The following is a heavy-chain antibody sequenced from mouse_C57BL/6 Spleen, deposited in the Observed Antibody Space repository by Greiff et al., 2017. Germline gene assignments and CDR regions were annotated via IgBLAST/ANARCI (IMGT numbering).Heavy chain of an antibody. CDR3: ACSSPYARDY. CDR2: ISYSGST. CDR1: GYSITSDY. J-gene: IGHJ4*01. V-gene: IGHV3-8*01. Sequence: EVQRVESGPGLAKPSQTLSLTCSVTGYSITSDYWNWIRKFPGNKLEYMGYISYSGSTYYNPSLKSRISITRDTSKIQYYLQWNSVTTEDTATDYCACSSPYARDYWGQGTSVTVSS.